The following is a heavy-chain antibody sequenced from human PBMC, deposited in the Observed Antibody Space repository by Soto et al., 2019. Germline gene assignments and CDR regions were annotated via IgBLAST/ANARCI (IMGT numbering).Heavy chain of an antibody. V-gene: IGHV1-18*01. J-gene: IGHJ5*02. CDR3: ARDQEGITMIVGGT. CDR2: ISAYNGNT. CDR1: GDIFTSYG. D-gene: IGHD3-22*01. Sequence: QVQLVQSGAEVKKPGASVKVSCKASGDIFTSYGISWVRQAPGQGLEWMGWISAYNGNTNYAQKFQGRVTMTTDTTTSTAYMELRSLRSDDTAVYYCARDQEGITMIVGGTCGQGTLVTVSS.